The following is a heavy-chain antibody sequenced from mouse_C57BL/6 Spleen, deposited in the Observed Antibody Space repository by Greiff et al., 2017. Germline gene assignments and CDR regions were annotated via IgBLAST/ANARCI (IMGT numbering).Heavy chain of an antibody. CDR1: GFSFNTYA. D-gene: IGHD2-5*01. Sequence: EVQGVESGGGLVQPKGSLKLSCAASGFSFNTYAMNWVRQAPGKGVEWVARIRSKSNNYATYYADSVKDRFTISRDDSKSMLYLQMNHLKTEDTAMYYCVRQGYSNQAWFAYWGQVTLVTVSA. J-gene: IGHJ3*01. V-gene: IGHV10-1*01. CDR2: IRSKSNNYAT. CDR3: VRQGYSNQAWFAY.